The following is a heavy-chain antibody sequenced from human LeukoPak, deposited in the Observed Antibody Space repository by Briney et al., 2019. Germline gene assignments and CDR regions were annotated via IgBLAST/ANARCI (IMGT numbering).Heavy chain of an antibody. CDR2: ISGSGGST. CDR3: ASSQWASVANNY. D-gene: IGHD6-19*01. J-gene: IGHJ4*02. CDR1: GFTFSSYA. Sequence: PGGSLRLSCAASGFTFSSYAMSWVRQAPGKGLEWVSAISGSGGSTYYADSVKGRFTISRDNSKNTLYLQMNSLRAEDTAVYYCASSQWASVANNYWGQGTLVTVSS. V-gene: IGHV3-23*01.